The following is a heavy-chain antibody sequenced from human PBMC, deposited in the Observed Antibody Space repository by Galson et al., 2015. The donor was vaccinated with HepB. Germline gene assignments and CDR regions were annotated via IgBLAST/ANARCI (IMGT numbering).Heavy chain of an antibody. V-gene: IGHV3-21*01. CDR3: ARDPGGEYFDY. J-gene: IGHJ4*02. Sequence: SLRLSCAASGFTFSRYAIDWVRQAPGKGLEWVACISSSSSYIYYADSVKGRFNISRDNAKNSLYLQMNSLRAEDTAVYYCARDPGGEYFDYWGQGTLVTVSS. D-gene: IGHD6-25*01. CDR2: ISSSSSYI. CDR1: GFTFSRYA.